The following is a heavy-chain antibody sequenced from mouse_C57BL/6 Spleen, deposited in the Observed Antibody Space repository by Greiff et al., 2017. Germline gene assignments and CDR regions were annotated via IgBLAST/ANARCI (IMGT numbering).Heavy chain of an antibody. CDR1: GFTFSDYG. D-gene: IGHD4-1*01. Sequence: DVKLVESGGGLVKPGGSLKLSCAASGFTFSDYGMHWVRQAPEKGLEWVAYISSGSSTIYYADTVKGRFTISRDNAKNTLFLQMTSLRSEDTAMYYCARDNWDGSMDYWGQGTSVTVSS. V-gene: IGHV5-17*01. J-gene: IGHJ4*01. CDR3: ARDNWDGSMDY. CDR2: ISSGSSTI.